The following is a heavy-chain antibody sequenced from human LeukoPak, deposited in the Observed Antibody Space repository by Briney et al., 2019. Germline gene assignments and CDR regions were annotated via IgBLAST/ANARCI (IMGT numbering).Heavy chain of an antibody. V-gene: IGHV1-2*02. CDR3: ARGSGHRPPNDY. D-gene: IGHD6-19*01. Sequence: ASVKVSCKASGYTFTGYYMHWVRQAPGQGLEWMGWINPNSGGTNYAQKFQVSVTMTRDTSISTAYMELSRLRSDDTAVYYCARGSGHRPPNDYWGQGTLVTVSS. CDR2: INPNSGGT. J-gene: IGHJ4*02. CDR1: GYTFTGYY.